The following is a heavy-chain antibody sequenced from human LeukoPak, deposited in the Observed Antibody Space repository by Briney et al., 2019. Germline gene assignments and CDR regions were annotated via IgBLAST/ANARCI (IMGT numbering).Heavy chain of an antibody. CDR1: GGSISSYY. J-gene: IGHJ3*02. D-gene: IGHD6-19*01. V-gene: IGHV4-59*01. Sequence: QTSETLSLTCTVSGGSISSYYWSWIRQPPGKGLEWIGYLSYSGSTNYNPSLKSRVTISVDTSKNQFSLQLSSVTAADTAVYYCARDWAVTGTVAFDIWGQGTMVTVSS. CDR2: LSYSGST. CDR3: ARDWAVTGTVAFDI.